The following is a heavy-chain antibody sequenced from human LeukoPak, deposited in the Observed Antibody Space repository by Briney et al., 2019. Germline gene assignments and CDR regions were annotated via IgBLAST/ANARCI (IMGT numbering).Heavy chain of an antibody. V-gene: IGHV1-18*01. CDR1: GYTFTSCG. CDR3: ARRGLRGQGFDY. CDR2: IGAYNGNT. Sequence: ASVKVSCKASGYTFTSCGISWVRQAPGQGLEWMGWIGAYNGNTNYAQKLQGRVTMTTDTSTSTAYMELRSLRSEDTAVYYCARRGLRGQGFDYWGQGTLVTVSS. J-gene: IGHJ4*02.